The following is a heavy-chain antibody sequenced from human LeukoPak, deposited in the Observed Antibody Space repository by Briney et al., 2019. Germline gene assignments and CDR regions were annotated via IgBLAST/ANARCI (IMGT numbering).Heavy chain of an antibody. CDR2: IIPIFGTA. CDR1: GGTFSSYA. V-gene: IGHV1-69*13. J-gene: IGHJ6*02. CDR3: ALTYCSGGSCYSGDYYGMDV. D-gene: IGHD2-15*01. Sequence: SVKVSCKASGGTFSSYAISWVRQAPGQGLEWMGGIIPIFGTANYAQKFQGRVTITADESTSTAYMGLSSLRSEDTAVYYCALTYCSGGSCYSGDYYGMDVWGQGTTVTVSS.